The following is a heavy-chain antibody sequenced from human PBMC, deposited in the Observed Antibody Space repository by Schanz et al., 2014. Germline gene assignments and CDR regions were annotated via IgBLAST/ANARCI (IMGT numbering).Heavy chain of an antibody. CDR2: ISGSGSST. CDR1: GFTFSSYA. Sequence: EVQLLESGGGLVQPGGSLRLSCAASGFTFSSYAMTWVRQAPGKGLDWVSAISGSGSSTYYADSVKGRFTISRDNSKNTQYLQMNKLRAEDTANYYCAKEHPSSGWPAFDVWGQGTQVTVSS. V-gene: IGHV3-23*01. J-gene: IGHJ4*02. CDR3: AKEHPSSGWPAFDV. D-gene: IGHD6-19*01.